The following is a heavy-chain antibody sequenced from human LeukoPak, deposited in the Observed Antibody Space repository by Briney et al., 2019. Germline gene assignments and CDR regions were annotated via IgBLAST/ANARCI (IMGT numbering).Heavy chain of an antibody. Sequence: GGSLRLSCEASGFTFSRNGMHWVRQAPGKGLEWVAVISYDGSDKYYADSVKGRFTISRDNSKNTLYLQMNSLRAEDTAVYYCAKDLSAGWSLDYWGQGTLVTVSS. J-gene: IGHJ4*02. D-gene: IGHD6-19*01. CDR2: ISYDGSDK. V-gene: IGHV3-30*18. CDR3: AKDLSAGWSLDY. CDR1: GFTFSRNG.